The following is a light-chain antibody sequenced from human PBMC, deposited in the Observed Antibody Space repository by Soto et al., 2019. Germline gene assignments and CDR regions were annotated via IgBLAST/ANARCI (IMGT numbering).Light chain of an antibody. CDR3: ETWDSNTHTV. V-gene: IGLV4-60*02. Sequence: QLVLTQSSSASASLGSSVKLTCTLSSGHSSYIIAWHQQQPGKAPRYLMKLEGSGSYNKGSGVPDRFSGSSSGADRYLTISNPQFADEADYYCETWDSNTHTVFGGGTKVTVL. J-gene: IGLJ3*02. CDR1: SGHSSYI. CDR2: LEGSGSY.